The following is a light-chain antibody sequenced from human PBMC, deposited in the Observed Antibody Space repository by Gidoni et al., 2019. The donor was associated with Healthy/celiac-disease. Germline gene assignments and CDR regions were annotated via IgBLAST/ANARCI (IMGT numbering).Light chain of an antibody. V-gene: IGLV2-14*01. CDR2: DVS. J-gene: IGLJ3*02. CDR1: SSDVGGYNY. Sequence: QSALTQPASVSGSPGQSITISCTGTSSDVGGYNYVSWYQQHPGKAPKLMIYDVSNRPSGFSNRFSGSKSGNTASLTISGLQAEDEADYYCSSYTSSSTWVFGGWTKLTVL. CDR3: SSYTSSSTWV.